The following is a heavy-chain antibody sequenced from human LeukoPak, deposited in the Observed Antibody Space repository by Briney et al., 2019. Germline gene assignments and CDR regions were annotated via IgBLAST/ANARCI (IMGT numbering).Heavy chain of an antibody. CDR3: ARKRGYSYGSDI. Sequence: ASVKVSCKASGYTFTSYGISWVRQAPGQGLEWMGWISAYNGNTNYAQKFQGRVTMTRDTSTSTVYMELSSLRSEDTAVYYCARKRGYSYGSDIWGQGTMVTVSS. D-gene: IGHD5-18*01. CDR1: GYTFTSYG. J-gene: IGHJ3*02. V-gene: IGHV1-18*01. CDR2: ISAYNGNT.